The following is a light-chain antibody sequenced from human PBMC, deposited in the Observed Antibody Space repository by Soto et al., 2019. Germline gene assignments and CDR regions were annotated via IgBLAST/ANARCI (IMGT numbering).Light chain of an antibody. J-gene: IGKJ5*01. V-gene: IGKV3-15*01. CDR2: GIS. CDR3: QQYSKWPIT. Sequence: VIAQSPPTLSVSPGESATLSCRASQSVNSNYLAWYQQHPGQPPRLLIYGISTRTTGIPARFSGSGSGTEFSLTISSLQSEDFAVYYCQQYSKWPITFGQGTRLEIK. CDR1: QSVNSN.